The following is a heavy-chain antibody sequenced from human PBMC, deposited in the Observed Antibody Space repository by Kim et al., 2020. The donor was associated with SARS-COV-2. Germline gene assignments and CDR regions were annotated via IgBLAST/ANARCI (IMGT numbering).Heavy chain of an antibody. D-gene: IGHD6-6*01. CDR3: AGGGSSSTGDFDY. J-gene: IGHJ4*02. Sequence: STPSLNSRVTISVDTSRNQFSLKLSSVTAADTAVYYCAGGGSSSTGDFDYWGQGTLVPVSS. V-gene: IGHV4-59*09.